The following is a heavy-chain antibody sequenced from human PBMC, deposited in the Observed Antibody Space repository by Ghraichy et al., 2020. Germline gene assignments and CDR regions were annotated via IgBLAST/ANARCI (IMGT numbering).Heavy chain of an antibody. J-gene: IGHJ3*02. CDR2: ISASGTNR. D-gene: IGHD3-10*01. Sequence: GGSLRLSCVVTGLTFGHYAMTWVRQGPGQGLKWVSAISASGTNRYYADSLKGRFAISRVNSKNTLYLELSNLRAEDTAVYFCVKFKGSGESIGEDSFDIWGQGTLVTVSS. CDR3: VKFKGSGESIGEDSFDI. CDR1: GLTFGHYA. V-gene: IGHV3-23*01.